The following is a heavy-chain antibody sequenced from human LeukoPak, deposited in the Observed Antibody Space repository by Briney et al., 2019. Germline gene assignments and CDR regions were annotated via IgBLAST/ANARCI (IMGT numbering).Heavy chain of an antibody. CDR1: GGSVSSGNYY. Sequence: SETLSLTCTVSGGSVSSGNYYWSWIRQPPGKGLEWIGFIYSTGSINYNPPLKSRVSISVDTSKNQFSLKLSSVTAADTALYYCARAGTAQLFGYWGQGTLVTVSS. CDR2: IYSTGSI. V-gene: IGHV4-61*01. J-gene: IGHJ4*02. CDR3: ARAGTAQLFGY. D-gene: IGHD3-10*02.